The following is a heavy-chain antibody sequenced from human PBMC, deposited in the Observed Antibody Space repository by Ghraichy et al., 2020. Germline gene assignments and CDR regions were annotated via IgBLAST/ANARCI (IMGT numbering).Heavy chain of an antibody. V-gene: IGHV3-23*01. CDR2: ISGSGGST. CDR3: AKDRGVGATPIDY. CDR1: GFTFSSYA. Sequence: LSLTCAASGFTFSSYAMSWVRQAPGKGLEWVSAISGSGGSTYYADSVKGRFTISRDNSKNTLYLQMNSLRAEDTAVYYCAKDRGVGATPIDYWGQGTLVTVSS. D-gene: IGHD1-26*01. J-gene: IGHJ4*02.